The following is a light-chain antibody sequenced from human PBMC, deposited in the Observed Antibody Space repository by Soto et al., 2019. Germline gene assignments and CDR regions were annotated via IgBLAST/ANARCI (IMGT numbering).Light chain of an antibody. V-gene: IGKV1-39*01. CDR3: QQSFITPPLT. J-gene: IGKJ4*01. Sequence: DIQMTQSPSSLSASIGDIITITCRASQSISTYLNWYQQKPGKAPKLLIYGASTLHNGVPSRFSGRGSATDYTITMRGLQPEDFATYYCQQSFITPPLTFGGGTKVEMK. CDR1: QSISTY. CDR2: GAS.